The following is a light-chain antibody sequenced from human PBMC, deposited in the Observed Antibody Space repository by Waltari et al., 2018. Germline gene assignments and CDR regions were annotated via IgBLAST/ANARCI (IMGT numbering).Light chain of an antibody. Sequence: QSVLTQPPSVSGAPGQRVTISCTGSSSNIGAGYDVHWYQQLPGTAPKLLIYGNRTRPSGVPDRFSGSKSGTSASLAITGLQAEDEADYYCQSYDSSLPVVFGGGTKLTVL. J-gene: IGLJ2*01. V-gene: IGLV1-40*01. CDR2: GNR. CDR3: QSYDSSLPVV. CDR1: SSNIGAGYD.